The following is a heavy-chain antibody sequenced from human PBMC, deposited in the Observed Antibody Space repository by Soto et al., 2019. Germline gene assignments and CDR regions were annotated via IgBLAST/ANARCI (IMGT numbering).Heavy chain of an antibody. D-gene: IGHD2-15*01. V-gene: IGHV3-66*01. CDR1: GFTVNNLF. CDR3: VRTSLVVAAATREDY. J-gene: IGHJ4*02. Sequence: GGSLRLSCAAFGFTVNNLFMTWVRQAPGKGLEWVSTFSSDGSRYYADSVKGRFTISKDYSKNTLYLEMNSLRAEDTAVYYCVRTSLVVAAATREDYWGQGTLVTVSS. CDR2: FSSDGSR.